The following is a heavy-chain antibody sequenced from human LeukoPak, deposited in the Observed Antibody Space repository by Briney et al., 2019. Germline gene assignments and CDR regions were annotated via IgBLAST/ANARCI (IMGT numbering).Heavy chain of an antibody. Sequence: ASVKVSCKASGYTFTSYAMHWVRQAPGQRLEWMGWINAGNGNTKYSQKFQGRVTITRDTSASTAYTELSSLRSEDTAVYYCARPRRYSSGWYYFDYWGQGTLVTVSS. CDR3: ARPRRYSSGWYYFDY. CDR2: INAGNGNT. CDR1: GYTFTSYA. V-gene: IGHV1-3*01. J-gene: IGHJ4*02. D-gene: IGHD6-19*01.